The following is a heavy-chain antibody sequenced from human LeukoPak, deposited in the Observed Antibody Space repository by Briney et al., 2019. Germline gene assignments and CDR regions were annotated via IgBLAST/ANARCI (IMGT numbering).Heavy chain of an antibody. D-gene: IGHD5-12*01. Sequence: SGGSLRLSCAASGFTVSSNYMSWVRQAPGKGLEWVSVIYSGGSTYYADSVKGRFTISRDNSKNTLYLQMNSLRAEDTAVYYCARDRWLAHFDYWGQGTLVTVSS. CDR3: ARDRWLAHFDY. CDR1: GFTVSSNY. J-gene: IGHJ4*02. V-gene: IGHV3-53*01. CDR2: IYSGGST.